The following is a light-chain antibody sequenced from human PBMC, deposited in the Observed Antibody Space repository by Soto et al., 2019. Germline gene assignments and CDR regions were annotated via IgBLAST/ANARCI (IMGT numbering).Light chain of an antibody. CDR2: EVS. CDR3: GSYTGNIYG. Sequence: QSVLPQPASVSGSPGQSITIYCTGTRGDVGGYKFVSWYQQHPGKAPKLMIYEVSNRPSGVSSGFSGSKSGNTASLTISGLQAEDEADYFCGSYTGNIYGVGNGTKATVL. V-gene: IGLV2-14*03. J-gene: IGLJ1*01. CDR1: RGDVGGYKF.